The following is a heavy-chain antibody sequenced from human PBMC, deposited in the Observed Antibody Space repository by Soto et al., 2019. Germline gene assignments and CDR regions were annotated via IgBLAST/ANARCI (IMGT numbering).Heavy chain of an antibody. Sequence: ASVKVSCKASGYTFTSYYMHWVRQAPGQGLEWMGIINPSGGSTSYAQKFQGRVTMTRDTSTSTVYMELSSLRSEDTAVYYCARDQAEMATMGRQAWFDPWGQGTLVTVSS. D-gene: IGHD5-12*01. J-gene: IGHJ5*02. CDR3: ARDQAEMATMGRQAWFDP. V-gene: IGHV1-46*01. CDR2: INPSGGST. CDR1: GYTFTSYY.